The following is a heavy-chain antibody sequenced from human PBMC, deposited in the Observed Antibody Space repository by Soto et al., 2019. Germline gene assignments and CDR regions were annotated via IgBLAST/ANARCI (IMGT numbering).Heavy chain of an antibody. CDR1: GFTFHTFA. CDR2: ISGRGDDT. Sequence: DVQLLESGGGLVQPGGSLRLSCTASGFTFHTFAMTWVRQAPGKGLEWVSSISGRGDDTYYADSVRGRFSVSRDNSRNILFLQMNSLRAEDTATFYCAKGRWFSTPHPYDSWGQGALVTVSS. D-gene: IGHD2-15*01. J-gene: IGHJ4*02. CDR3: AKGRWFSTPHPYDS. V-gene: IGHV3-23*01.